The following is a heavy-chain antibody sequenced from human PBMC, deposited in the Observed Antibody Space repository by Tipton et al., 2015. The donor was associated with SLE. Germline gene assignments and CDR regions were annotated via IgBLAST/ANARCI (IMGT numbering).Heavy chain of an antibody. CDR2: IYTSGST. Sequence: TLSLTCTVSGGSLSSYYWSWIRQPAGKGLEWIGRIYTSGSTNYSPSLKSRVTMSVDTSKNQFSLKLSSVTAADTAVYYCVGDRSGIATMGFYYYGMDVWGQGTTVTVSS. V-gene: IGHV4-4*07. J-gene: IGHJ6*02. CDR3: VGDRSGIATMGFYYYGMDV. CDR1: GGSLSSYY. D-gene: IGHD6-13*01.